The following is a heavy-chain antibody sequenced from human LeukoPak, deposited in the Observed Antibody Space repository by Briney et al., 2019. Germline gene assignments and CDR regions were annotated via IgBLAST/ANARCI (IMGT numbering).Heavy chain of an antibody. CDR3: AKSYGSGSQWGYFDY. CDR2: ISGSGGST. J-gene: IGHJ4*02. Sequence: GGSLRLSCAGSGFTFSNYAMSWVRQAPGKGLEWVSAISGSGGSTYYADSVKGRFTISRDNSKNTLYLQMNSLRAEDTAVYYCAKSYGSGSQWGYFDYWGQGTLVTVSS. V-gene: IGHV3-23*01. D-gene: IGHD3-10*01. CDR1: GFTFSNYA.